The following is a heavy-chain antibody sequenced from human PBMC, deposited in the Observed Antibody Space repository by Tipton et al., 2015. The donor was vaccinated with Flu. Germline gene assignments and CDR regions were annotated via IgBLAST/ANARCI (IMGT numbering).Heavy chain of an antibody. D-gene: IGHD4-23*01. Sequence: TLSLTCTVSGGSISGYYWTWIRQPPGKGLEWIGYSYYSGSTNYNPSLKSRVTISVDTSKNQFSLKLSSVTAADTAVYYCATEYRGGGNRYYFDYWGQGTLGIVSS. J-gene: IGHJ4*02. CDR1: GGSISGYY. CDR2: SYYSGST. CDR3: ATEYRGGGNRYYFDY. V-gene: IGHV4-59*01.